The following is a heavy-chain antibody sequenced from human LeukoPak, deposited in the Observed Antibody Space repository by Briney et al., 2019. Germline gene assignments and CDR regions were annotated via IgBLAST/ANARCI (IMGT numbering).Heavy chain of an antibody. D-gene: IGHD2-2*01. CDR1: GGSISSGDYY. J-gene: IGHJ3*02. Sequence: PSETLSLTCTVSGGSISSGDYYWSWIRQPPGKGLEWIGYIYYSGSTYYNPSLKSRVTISVDTSRNQFSQKLSSVTAADTAVYYCARGTPLGSDCSSTSCHAFDIWGQGTMVTVSS. CDR3: ARGTPLGSDCSSTSCHAFDI. V-gene: IGHV4-30-4*01. CDR2: IYYSGST.